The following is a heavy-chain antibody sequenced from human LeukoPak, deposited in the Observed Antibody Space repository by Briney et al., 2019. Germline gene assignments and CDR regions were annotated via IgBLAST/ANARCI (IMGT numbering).Heavy chain of an antibody. CDR2: ICSSGSA. Sequence: SQTLSLTCTVSGGSISSGVYCWSWIRQRPGEGLQWIGNICSSGSAYYNASLKSRVSMSTDTSNNQFSLKLNSVTAADTAVYYCARDGGGSLHGMDVWGQGTTVTVSS. CDR1: GGSISSGVYC. D-gene: IGHD2-15*01. V-gene: IGHV4-31*03. J-gene: IGHJ6*02. CDR3: ARDGGGSLHGMDV.